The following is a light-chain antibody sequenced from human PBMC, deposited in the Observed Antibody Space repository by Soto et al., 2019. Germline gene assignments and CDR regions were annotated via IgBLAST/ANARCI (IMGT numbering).Light chain of an antibody. J-gene: IGLJ1*01. Sequence: QSVLTQPPSASGSLGQSVAISCTGTSSDVGGYSYVSWYQQHPGKAPKLMIYEVNKRPSGVPDRFSGSKSGNTASLTVSGLQAEDEADYYCSSYAGSSNVFGTGTKVTVL. CDR2: EVN. CDR1: SSDVGGYSY. V-gene: IGLV2-8*01. CDR3: SSYAGSSNV.